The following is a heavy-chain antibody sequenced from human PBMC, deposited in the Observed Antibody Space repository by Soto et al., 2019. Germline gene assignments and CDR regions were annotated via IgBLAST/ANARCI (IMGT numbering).Heavy chain of an antibody. CDR2: IRYGGDA. CDR1: GVSISSSNFY. J-gene: IGHJ4*02. V-gene: IGHV4-39*02. Sequence: SETLSLTCAVSGVSISSSNFYWGWFRQPPGKGLEWVGSIRYGGDASYNPSLRSRVTISTDTSKNHFSLSLRSVTAADTAIYYCAKDASCFSCGAWGQGAPVTVSS. CDR3: AKDASCFSCGA. D-gene: IGHD1-26*01.